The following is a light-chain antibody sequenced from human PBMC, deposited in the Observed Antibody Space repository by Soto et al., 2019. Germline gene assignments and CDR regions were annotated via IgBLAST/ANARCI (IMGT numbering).Light chain of an antibody. CDR1: SRDIGAYNL. V-gene: IGLV2-14*01. CDR2: EVR. Sequence: QSVLTQPASVSGSPGQSITISCSGTSRDIGAYNLVSWYQQPPGKAPKLLIYEVRNRPSGISYRFSGSKSGTTASLTISSLLPEDEADYYCSAYTSRSTLVFGGGTKPTVL. J-gene: IGLJ2*01. CDR3: SAYTSRSTLV.